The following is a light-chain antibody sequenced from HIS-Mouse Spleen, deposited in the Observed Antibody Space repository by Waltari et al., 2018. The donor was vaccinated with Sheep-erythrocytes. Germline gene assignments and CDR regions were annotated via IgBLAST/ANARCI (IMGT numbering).Light chain of an antibody. CDR1: RSAVGGYTY. J-gene: IGLJ2*01. CDR2: DVS. Sequence: QSALTQPRSVSGSPGQSVPLPCTGTRSAVGGYTYVSWYQQHPGKAPKLMIYDVSKRPSGVPDRFSGSKSGNTASLTISGLQAEDEADYYCCSYAGSYTFVFGGGTKLTVL. V-gene: IGLV2-11*01. CDR3: CSYAGSYTFV.